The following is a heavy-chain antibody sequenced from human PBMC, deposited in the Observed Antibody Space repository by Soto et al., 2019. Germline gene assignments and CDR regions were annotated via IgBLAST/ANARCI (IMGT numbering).Heavy chain of an antibody. D-gene: IGHD6-13*01. CDR3: ARDPLIAAAGTDSYYYYGMDV. CDR2: ISSSSSYI. CDR1: GFNLCTYV. Sequence: TWGLQNLSCTATGFNLCTYVLYWVRKANGKGLEWVSSISSSSSYIYYADSVKGRFTISRDNAKNSLYLQMNSLRAEDTAVYYCARDPLIAAAGTDSYYYYGMDVWGQGTTVTVS. J-gene: IGHJ6*02. V-gene: IGHV3-21*01.